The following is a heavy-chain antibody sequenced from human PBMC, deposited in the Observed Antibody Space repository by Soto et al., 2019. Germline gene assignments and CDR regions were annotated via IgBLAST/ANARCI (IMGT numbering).Heavy chain of an antibody. CDR2: IDWDDDK. CDR1: GCSLSTSGMC. J-gene: IGHJ4*02. Sequence: SGPTLVNPPETLTLTCTFSGCSLSTSGMCVSWIRQPPGKALEWLARIDWDDDKYYSTSLKTRLTISKDTSKNQVVLTMTNMDPVDTATYYCARIRYSSSLDYWGQGTLVTVSS. CDR3: ARIRYSSSLDY. V-gene: IGHV2-70*11. D-gene: IGHD6-6*01.